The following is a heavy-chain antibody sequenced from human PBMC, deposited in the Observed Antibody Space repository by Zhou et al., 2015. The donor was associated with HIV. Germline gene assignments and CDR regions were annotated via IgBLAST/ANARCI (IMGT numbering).Heavy chain of an antibody. CDR1: GYTFTSYG. D-gene: IGHD3-22*01. CDR2: ISAYNGNT. V-gene: IGHV1-18*01. CDR3: AMIAKRNYYDSSGSDY. J-gene: IGHJ4*02. Sequence: QVQLVQSGAEVKKPGASVKVSCKASGYTFTSYGISWVRQAPGQGLEWMGWISAYNGNTNYAQKLQGRVTMTTDTSTSTAYMELRSLRSDDTAVYYCAMIAKRNYYDSSGSDYWGQGTLVTVSS.